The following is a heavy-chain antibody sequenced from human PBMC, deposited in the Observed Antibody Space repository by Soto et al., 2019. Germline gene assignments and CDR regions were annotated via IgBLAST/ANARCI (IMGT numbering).Heavy chain of an antibody. V-gene: IGHV3-23*01. D-gene: IGHD3-10*02. CDR3: AKDPVGVLRSLPFDY. J-gene: IGHJ4*02. Sequence: EVQLLESGGGLVQPGGSLRLSCAASGFTFSSYAMSWVRQAPGEGLEWVSGISGSGGSTYYADSVKGRFTISRDNSKNTLYLQINSLRAEDTAVYYCAKDPVGVLRSLPFDYCGQGTLVTVSS. CDR2: ISGSGGST. CDR1: GFTFSSYA.